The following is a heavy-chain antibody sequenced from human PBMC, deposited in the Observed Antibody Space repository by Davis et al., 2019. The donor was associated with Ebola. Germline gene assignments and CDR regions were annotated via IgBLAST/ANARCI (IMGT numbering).Heavy chain of an antibody. Sequence: ASVKVSCKASGYNFTHYGFSWVRQAPGQGLEWMGWISAYNGNTNYAQKLQGRVTMTTDTSTSTAYMELRSLRSDDTAVYYCAREAYSNYYYYGMDVWGQGTTVTVSS. CDR3: AREAYSNYYYYGMDV. V-gene: IGHV1-18*01. D-gene: IGHD4-11*01. J-gene: IGHJ6*02. CDR1: GYNFTHYG. CDR2: ISAYNGNT.